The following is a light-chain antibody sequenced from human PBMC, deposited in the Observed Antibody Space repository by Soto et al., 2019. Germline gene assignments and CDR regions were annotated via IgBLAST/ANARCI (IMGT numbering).Light chain of an antibody. V-gene: IGKV1-39*01. J-gene: IGKJ1*01. Sequence: IRINQAPSNLSGAVGDRVKITWRASQTISSLLAWYQQTPGKAPNLLIYAASSLQTGVPSRFSGSSSGTDFPLTISRLQPEDFSTYYCQQSYCPPRTFGQGTKVDI. CDR2: AAS. CDR3: QQSYCPPRT. CDR1: QTISSL.